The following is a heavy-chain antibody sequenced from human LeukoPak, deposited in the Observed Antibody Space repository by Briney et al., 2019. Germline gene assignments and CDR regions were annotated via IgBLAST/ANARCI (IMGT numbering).Heavy chain of an antibody. CDR2: ISAYNGNT. Sequence: ASVKVSCKASGYTFTSYGISWVRQAPGQGLEWMGWISAYNGNTNYAQKLQGRVTMTTDTSTSTAYMELRSLRSDDTAVYYCARENNIAVAGRDYYYGMDVWGQGTTVTVSS. CDR1: GYTFTSYG. CDR3: ARENNIAVAGRDYYYGMDV. J-gene: IGHJ6*02. D-gene: IGHD6-19*01. V-gene: IGHV1-18*01.